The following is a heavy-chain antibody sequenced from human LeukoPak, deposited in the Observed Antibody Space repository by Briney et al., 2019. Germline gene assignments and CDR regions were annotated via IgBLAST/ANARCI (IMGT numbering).Heavy chain of an antibody. V-gene: IGHV3-74*01. CDR2: INTDGSYR. D-gene: IGHD3-9*01. J-gene: IGHJ4*02. CDR1: GFTFRSWW. CDR3: VTFGIDWYSSH. Sequence: PGGSLRLSCAASGFTFRSWWMLWVRQAPGEGLAAVAHINTDGSYRRYADSEMGRFTISRDNAKNTLYLQMNGLRGDDTGVYYCVTFGIDWYSSHWGQGALVTVSS.